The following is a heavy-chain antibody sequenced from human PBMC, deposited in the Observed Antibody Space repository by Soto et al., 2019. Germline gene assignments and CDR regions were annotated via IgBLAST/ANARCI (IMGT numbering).Heavy chain of an antibody. J-gene: IGHJ4*02. CDR2: IYRTGST. V-gene: IGHV4-4*02. CDR3: ASRDPGTSVDY. D-gene: IGHD1-7*01. Sequence: SETLSLTCTVSGGSFTSNNWWTWVRQPPGQGLEWIGEIYRTGSTNYNPPLKSRVTISLDKSENQFSLKVTSLTAADTAVYYCASRDPGTSVDYWGQGTLVTVSS. CDR1: GGSFTSNNW.